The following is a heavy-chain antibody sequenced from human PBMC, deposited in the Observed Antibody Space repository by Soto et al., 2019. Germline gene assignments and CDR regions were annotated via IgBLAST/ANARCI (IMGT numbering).Heavy chain of an antibody. D-gene: IGHD2-15*01. Sequence: QVQLQESGPGLVKPSETLSLTCTVSGGSISSYYWSWIRQPPGKGLEWIGYIYYSGSTNYNPSLKSRVTISVDTSKNQFSLKLSSVTAADTAVYYCARDRYCSGGSCYPGFDPWGQGTLVTVSS. V-gene: IGHV4-59*01. CDR2: IYYSGST. J-gene: IGHJ5*02. CDR3: ARDRYCSGGSCYPGFDP. CDR1: GGSISSYY.